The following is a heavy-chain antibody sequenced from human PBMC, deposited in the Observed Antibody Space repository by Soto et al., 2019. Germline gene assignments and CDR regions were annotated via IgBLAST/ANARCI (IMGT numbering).Heavy chain of an antibody. CDR1: GFIFNRYA. CDR3: ARDPTAGRADY. V-gene: IGHV3-30*15. J-gene: IGHJ4*02. D-gene: IGHD6-13*01. Sequence: QVQLVQSGGGVVQPGTSLRLSCAASGFIFNRYAFHWVRQAPGKGLEWVAQISYDGSSQYYGDSVKGRFTISRDNSNNTLFLHTSSLRPEDTAVYYCARDPTAGRADYWGQGTLVTVSS. CDR2: ISYDGSSQ.